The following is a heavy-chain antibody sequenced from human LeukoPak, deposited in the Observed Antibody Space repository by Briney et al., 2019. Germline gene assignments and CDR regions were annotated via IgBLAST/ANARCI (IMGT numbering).Heavy chain of an antibody. D-gene: IGHD6-19*01. J-gene: IGHJ6*03. V-gene: IGHV4-34*01. CDR1: GGSFSGYF. CDR2: VNHSGST. Sequence: SETLSLTCAVYGGSFSGYFWSWIRQPPGKGLEWIGEVNHSGSTNYDPSLKSRVTISVDTSKNQFSLRLSSVTAADTAVYYCARGDVMAGSNYYFYYMDDWGKGTTVTVSS. CDR3: ARGDVMAGSNYYFYYMDD.